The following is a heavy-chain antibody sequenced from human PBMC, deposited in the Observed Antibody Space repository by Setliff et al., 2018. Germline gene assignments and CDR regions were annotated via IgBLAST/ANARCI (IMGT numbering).Heavy chain of an antibody. V-gene: IGHV5-51*01. CDR3: ARRGERFFNWFDP. Sequence: PGESLKISCKGSGYSFTVYWIAWVRQTPGKGLEWMGTIYPGNADTRYSPSFQGQITISTDTSINTAFLQWNNLKASDTAVYYCARRGERFFNWFDPWGQGTLVTVSS. J-gene: IGHJ5*02. CDR2: IYPGNADT. CDR1: GYSFTVYW. D-gene: IGHD2-21*01.